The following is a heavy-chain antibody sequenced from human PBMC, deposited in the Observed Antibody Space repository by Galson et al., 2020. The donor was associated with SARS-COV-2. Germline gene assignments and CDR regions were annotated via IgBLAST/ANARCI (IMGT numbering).Heavy chain of an antibody. CDR1: GYSISSGYY. Sequence: SETLSLTCTVSGYSISSGYYWGWIWQPPGKGLEWIGSIYHSGSTYYNPSLKSRVTISVDTSKNQFSLKLSSVTAADTAVYYCARARSAYKVGAPYYFDYWGQGTLVTVSS. CDR3: ARARSAYKVGAPYYFDY. J-gene: IGHJ4*02. CDR2: IYHSGST. D-gene: IGHD1-26*01. V-gene: IGHV4-38-2*02.